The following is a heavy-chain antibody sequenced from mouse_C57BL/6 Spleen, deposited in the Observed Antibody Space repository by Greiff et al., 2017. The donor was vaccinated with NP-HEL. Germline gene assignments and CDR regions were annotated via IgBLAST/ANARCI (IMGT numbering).Heavy chain of an antibody. Sequence: QVQLQQSGAELVRPGSSVKLSCKASGYTFTSYWMHWVKQRPIQGLEWIGNIDPSDSETHYNQKFKDKATLTVDKSSSTAYMQLSSLTSEDSAVYYCAIGGCDEGYYYAMDYWGQGTSVTVSS. CDR2: IDPSDSET. J-gene: IGHJ4*01. CDR1: GYTFTSYW. D-gene: IGHD3-3*01. V-gene: IGHV1-52*01. CDR3: AIGGCDEGYYYAMDY.